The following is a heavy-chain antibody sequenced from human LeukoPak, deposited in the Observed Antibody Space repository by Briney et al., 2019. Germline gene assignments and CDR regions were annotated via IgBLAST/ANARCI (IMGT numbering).Heavy chain of an antibody. J-gene: IGHJ4*02. CDR3: AKVGYYGSGSFDY. Sequence: PGGSLRLSCAASGFPFSSYAMSWVRQAPGKGLEWVSAISGSGGSTYYADSVKGRFAISRDNSKNTLYLQMNSLRAEDTAVYYCAKVGYYGSGSFDYWGQGTLVTVSS. CDR2: ISGSGGST. CDR1: GFPFSSYA. V-gene: IGHV3-23*01. D-gene: IGHD3-10*01.